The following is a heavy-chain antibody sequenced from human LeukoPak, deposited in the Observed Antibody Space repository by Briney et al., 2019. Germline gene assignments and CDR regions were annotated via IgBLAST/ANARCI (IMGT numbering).Heavy chain of an antibody. V-gene: IGHV3-11*05. J-gene: IGHJ4*02. Sequence: PGGSLRLSCAASGFTFSDYYMSWIRQAPGKGLEGVSYISSSSSYTNYADSVKGRFTISRSNAKNSMYIQMNSRRAENTAVSYCARDPTSIPRCSGGRCYEYWGQGTLVTVSS. CDR1: GFTFSDYY. CDR2: ISSSSSYT. D-gene: IGHD2-15*01. CDR3: ARDPTSIPRCSGGRCYEY.